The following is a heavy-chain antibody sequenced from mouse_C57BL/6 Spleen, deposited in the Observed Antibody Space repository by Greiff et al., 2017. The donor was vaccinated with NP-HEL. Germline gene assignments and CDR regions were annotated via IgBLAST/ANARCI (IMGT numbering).Heavy chain of an antibody. D-gene: IGHD3-2*02. V-gene: IGHV1-64*01. Sequence: QVQLQQPGAELVKPGASVKLSCKASGYTFTSYWMHWVKQRPGQGLEWIGMIHPNSGSTNYNEKFKSKATLTVDKSSSTAYMQLSSLTSEDSAVYYCARGRQLSLYVDYWGQGTTLTVSS. CDR1: GYTFTSYW. J-gene: IGHJ2*01. CDR3: ARGRQLSLYVDY. CDR2: IHPNSGST.